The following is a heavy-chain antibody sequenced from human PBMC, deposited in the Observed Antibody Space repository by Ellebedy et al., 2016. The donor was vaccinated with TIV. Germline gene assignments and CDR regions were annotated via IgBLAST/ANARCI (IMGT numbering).Heavy chain of an antibody. D-gene: IGHD1-26*01. CDR2: IKQDGSEK. J-gene: IGHJ4*01. Sequence: GESLKISXAASGFTFSSYWMSWVRQAPGKGLEWVANIKQDGSEKYYVDSVKGRFTISRDNAKNSLYLQMNSLRAEDTAVYYCARDKLVKLGDLPGSLKDDWGQGTLVTVSS. CDR1: GFTFSSYW. CDR3: ARDKLVKLGDLPGSLKDD. V-gene: IGHV3-7*03.